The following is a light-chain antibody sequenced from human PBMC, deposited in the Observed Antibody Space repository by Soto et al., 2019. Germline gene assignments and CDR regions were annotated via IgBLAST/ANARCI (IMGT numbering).Light chain of an antibody. Sequence: QSALTQPASVSGSPGQSITISCTGTSSDIGGYIYVSWYQHHPGKAPKLMIYEVSNRPSGVSNRFSGSKSGNTASLTISGLQAEDEADYYCSSSTSSSTVVFGGGTQLTVL. CDR3: SSSTSSSTVV. CDR2: EVS. CDR1: SSDIGGYIY. J-gene: IGLJ2*01. V-gene: IGLV2-14*01.